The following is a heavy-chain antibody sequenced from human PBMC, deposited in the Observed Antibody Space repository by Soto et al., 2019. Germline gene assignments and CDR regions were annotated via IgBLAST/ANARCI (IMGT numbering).Heavy chain of an antibody. D-gene: IGHD3-10*01. V-gene: IGHV1-69*02. CDR1: GDTFNFYT. CDR2: FNPILTMS. J-gene: IGHJ4*02. Sequence: QVQLVQSGADVKKPGSSVKVSCKASGDTFNFYTINWVRQAPGLGLEWMGRFNPILTMSNYAQKFEGRVRITADKSTSTAYMELSRLRAEDTAMYYCATIYGSGYRAFDFWGQGALVTVSS. CDR3: ATIYGSGYRAFDF.